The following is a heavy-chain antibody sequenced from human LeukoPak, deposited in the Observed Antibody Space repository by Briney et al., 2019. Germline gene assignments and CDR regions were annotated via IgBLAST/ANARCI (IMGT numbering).Heavy chain of an antibody. Sequence: SETLSLTCTVSGGSISSSSYYWGWIRQPPGKGLEWIGSIYYSGSTYYNPSLKSRVTISVDTSKNQFSLKLSSVTAADTAVYYCARGWSSGWYDYLDYWGQGTLVTVSS. D-gene: IGHD6-19*01. CDR3: ARGWSSGWYDYLDY. V-gene: IGHV4-39*07. CDR1: GGSISSSSYY. J-gene: IGHJ4*02. CDR2: IYYSGST.